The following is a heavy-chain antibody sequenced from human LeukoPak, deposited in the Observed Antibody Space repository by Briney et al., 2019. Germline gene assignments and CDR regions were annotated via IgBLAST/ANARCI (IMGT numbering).Heavy chain of an antibody. CDR3: ARDPRRYYDSSGYYLN. J-gene: IGHJ4*02. V-gene: IGHV1-18*01. CDR2: ISAYNGNT. Sequence: ASVKVSCKASGYTFISHAISWVRQAPGQGLEWMGWISAYNGNTNYAQKLQGRVTMTIDTSTSTAYMELRSLRSDDTAVYYCARDPRRYYDSSGYYLNWGQGTLVTVSS. D-gene: IGHD3-22*01. CDR1: GYTFISHA.